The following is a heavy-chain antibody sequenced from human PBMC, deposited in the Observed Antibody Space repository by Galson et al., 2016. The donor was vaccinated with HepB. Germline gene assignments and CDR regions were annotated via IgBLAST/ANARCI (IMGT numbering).Heavy chain of an antibody. J-gene: IGHJ2*01. CDR2: ITWNSGAT. Sequence: SLRLSCAASGFTFDDHAMHWVRRAPGRGLEWVARITWNSGATGYAASLSGRFTISRDNAKNSLYLHMSRLTAGDSAIYCCARNPGSLTGTYQYFDLWGRGAPVTVSP. V-gene: IGHV3-9*01. CDR1: GFTFDDHA. D-gene: IGHD7-27*01. CDR3: ARNPGSLTGTYQYFDL.